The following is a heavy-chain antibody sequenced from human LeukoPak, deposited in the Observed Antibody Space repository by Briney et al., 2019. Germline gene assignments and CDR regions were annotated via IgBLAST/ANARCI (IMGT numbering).Heavy chain of an antibody. D-gene: IGHD2-15*01. V-gene: IGHV3-15*01. J-gene: IGHJ4*01. CDR2: IKSKTDGGTT. Sequence: KPGGALRLSCSASGFTFSNAWMSWVRQAPGRGVEWVGRIKSKTDGGTTDYAAPVKGRFTISRDDSKNTLYLQMNSLKTEDTAAYYCTTGSGPIGRDYWGQGTLVTVSS. CDR1: GFTFSNAW. CDR3: TTGSGPIGRDY.